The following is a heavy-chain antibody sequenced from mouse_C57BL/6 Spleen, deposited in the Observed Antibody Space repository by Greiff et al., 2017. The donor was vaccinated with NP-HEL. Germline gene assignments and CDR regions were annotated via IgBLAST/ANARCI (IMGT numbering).Heavy chain of an antibody. V-gene: IGHV1-53*01. Sequence: QVQLQQPGTELVKPGASVKLSCKASGYTFTSYWMHWVKQRPGQGLEWIGDINPSNGGTNYNEKFKSKATLTVDKSSSTAYMQLSSLTSEDSAVYYCAPHRGTAQATLAYWGQGTLVTVSA. CDR1: GYTFTSYW. D-gene: IGHD3-2*02. J-gene: IGHJ3*01. CDR2: INPSNGGT. CDR3: APHRGTAQATLAY.